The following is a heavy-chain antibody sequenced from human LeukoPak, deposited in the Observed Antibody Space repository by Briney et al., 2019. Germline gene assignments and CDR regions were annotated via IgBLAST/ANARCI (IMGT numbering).Heavy chain of an antibody. D-gene: IGHD3-10*01. CDR1: GGSISSGSYY. CDR2: IYTSGST. Sequence: PSETLSLTCTVSGGSISSGSYYWSWIRQPAGKGLEWIGRIYTSGSTNYNPSLKSRVTISVDTSKNQFSLKLSSVTAADTAVYYCAGTGGRSGSPAFDYWGRGTLVTVSS. CDR3: AGTGGRSGSPAFDY. J-gene: IGHJ4*02. V-gene: IGHV4-61*02.